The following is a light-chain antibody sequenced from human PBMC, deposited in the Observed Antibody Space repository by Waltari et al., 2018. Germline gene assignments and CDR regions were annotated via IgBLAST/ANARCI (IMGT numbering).Light chain of an antibody. V-gene: IGLV1-40*01. J-gene: IGLJ2*01. CDR2: HAT. Sequence: QSLLTQPPSASGAPGQRVSITCSGGLSNTRAFHVHWYRHLPGTVPKPLLYHATNRPSGVPDRFSGSKSGTSASLAITGLQPEDEADYYCQSYDNNGRGAVLIGGGTKLTVL. CDR3: QSYDNNGRGAVL. CDR1: LSNTRAFH.